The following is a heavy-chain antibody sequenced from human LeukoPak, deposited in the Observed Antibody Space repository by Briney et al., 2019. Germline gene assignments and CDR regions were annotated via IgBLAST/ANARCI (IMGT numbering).Heavy chain of an antibody. V-gene: IGHV4-30-4*01. J-gene: IGHJ4*02. CDR3: ARAGDCSSTSCYGGVDY. D-gene: IGHD2-2*01. Sequence: SQTLSLTCTVSGGSLSSGDYYWSWIRQPPGKGLEWLGYIYYSGSTYYNPSLKSRVTISVDTSKNQFSLKLSSVTAADTAVYYCARAGDCSSTSCYGGVDYWGQGTLVTVSS. CDR2: IYYSGST. CDR1: GGSLSSGDYY.